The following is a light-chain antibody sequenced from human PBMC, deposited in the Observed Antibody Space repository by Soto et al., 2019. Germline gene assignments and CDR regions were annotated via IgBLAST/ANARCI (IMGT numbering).Light chain of an antibody. CDR1: QSITYW. CDR3: KHYLSFPLL. Sequence: DIQMTQSPSSLSASVGDRVTITCRASQSITYWLAWYQQKPGRAPKLLIYDVFNLQSGVPSRFSGSGSGTEFTFPISSWRPEDLATNYSKHYLSFPLLFGKGPKLK. CDR2: DVF. V-gene: IGKV1-5*01. J-gene: IGKJ2*01.